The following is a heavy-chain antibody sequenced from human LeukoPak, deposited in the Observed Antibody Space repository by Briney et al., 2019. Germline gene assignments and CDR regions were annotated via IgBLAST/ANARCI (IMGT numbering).Heavy chain of an antibody. D-gene: IGHD5-12*01. CDR3: ARFIVATNANFDY. CDR1: GGSISSYY. V-gene: IGHV4-59*01. CDR2: IYYSGST. J-gene: IGHJ4*02. Sequence: SETLSLTCTVPGGSISSYYWSWIRQPPREGLEWVGYIYYSGSTDYNPSLKGRVTISVDTSKTQFSLKLSSVTAADTAVYYCARFIVATNANFDYWGQGTLVTVSS.